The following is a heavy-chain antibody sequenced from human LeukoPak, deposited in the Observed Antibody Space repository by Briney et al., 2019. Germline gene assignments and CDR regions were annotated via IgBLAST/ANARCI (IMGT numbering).Heavy chain of an antibody. D-gene: IGHD3-3*01. Sequence: ASVKVSCKASGYTFTSYGISWVRQAPGQGLEWMGWISAYNGNTNYAQKLQGRVTMTTDTSTSTAYMELRSLRSDDTAVYYCARRNQTYYDFWSGYYSWEYFDYWGQGTLVTVSS. CDR3: ARRNQTYYDFWSGYYSWEYFDY. CDR2: ISAYNGNT. V-gene: IGHV1-18*01. CDR1: GYTFTSYG. J-gene: IGHJ4*02.